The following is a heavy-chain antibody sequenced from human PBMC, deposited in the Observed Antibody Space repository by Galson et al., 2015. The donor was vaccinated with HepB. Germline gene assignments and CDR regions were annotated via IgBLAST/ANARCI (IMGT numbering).Heavy chain of an antibody. D-gene: IGHD3-10*01. Sequence: SLRLSCAGSEFSMSDAWMSWVRQAPGRGLEWIGRIKRKSVGGTTEYGAPLKGRVSISRDESQNTLYLLMNGLETEDTAIYHCATGGHYFGAWGQGTLVTVSS. CDR2: IKRKSVGGTT. CDR3: ATGGHYFGA. J-gene: IGHJ4*02. CDR1: EFSMSDAW. V-gene: IGHV3-15*01.